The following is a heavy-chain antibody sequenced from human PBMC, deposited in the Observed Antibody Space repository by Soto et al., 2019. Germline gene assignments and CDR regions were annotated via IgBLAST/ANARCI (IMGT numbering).Heavy chain of an antibody. CDR1: GFTLTNYW. Sequence: DVQLVESGGGLVQPGGSLRLSCAASGFTLTNYWMHWVRQAPGKGLVWVSRINSNGRSITYADSVKGRFTISRDNATNTLYLQMNSLRAEDTAVYYCARGGAARAYYYYGMDVWGQGTTVTVSS. CDR2: INSNGRSI. CDR3: ARGGAARAYYYYGMDV. D-gene: IGHD6-13*01. J-gene: IGHJ6*02. V-gene: IGHV3-74*01.